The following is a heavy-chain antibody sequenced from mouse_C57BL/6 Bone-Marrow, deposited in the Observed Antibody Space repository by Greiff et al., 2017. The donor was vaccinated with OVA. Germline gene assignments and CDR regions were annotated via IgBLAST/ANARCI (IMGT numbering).Heavy chain of an antibody. Sequence: QVQLQQSGAELARPGASVKLSCKASGYTFTSSGISWVKQRTGQGLEWIGEIYPRSGNTYYNEKFKGKATLTADKSSSTAYMELRSLTSEDSAVYFCARGRGYGSLDYWGQGTTLTVSS. J-gene: IGHJ2*01. CDR3: ARGRGYGSLDY. CDR1: GYTFTSSG. V-gene: IGHV1-81*01. D-gene: IGHD1-1*01. CDR2: IYPRSGNT.